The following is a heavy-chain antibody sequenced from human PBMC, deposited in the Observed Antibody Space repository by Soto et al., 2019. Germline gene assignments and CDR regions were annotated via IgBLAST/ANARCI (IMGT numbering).Heavy chain of an antibody. V-gene: IGHV1-69*06. CDR2: IIPIFGTA. CDR3: ARGVKYCSGGSCYLYFDY. Sequence: SVKVSCKASGGTFSSYAISWVRQAPGQGLEWMGGIIPIFGTANYAQKFQGGVTITADKSTSTAYMELSSLRSEDTAVYYCARGVKYCSGGSCYLYFDYWGQGTLVTVSS. D-gene: IGHD2-15*01. J-gene: IGHJ4*02. CDR1: GGTFSSYA.